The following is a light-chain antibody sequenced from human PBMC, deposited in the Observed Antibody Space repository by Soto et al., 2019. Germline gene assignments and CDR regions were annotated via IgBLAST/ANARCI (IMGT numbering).Light chain of an antibody. J-gene: IGLJ2*01. V-gene: IGLV2-14*03. CDR1: SSDVGGYNY. CDR3: SSYTSSSTLV. CDR2: DVS. Sequence: QSALTQPASVSGSPGQSITISCTGTSSDVGGYNYVAWYQQYPGRAPNLMIFDVSNRPSGVSSRFSGSKSGNTASLTISGLQAEDEADYYCSSYTSSSTLVFGGGTKLTVL.